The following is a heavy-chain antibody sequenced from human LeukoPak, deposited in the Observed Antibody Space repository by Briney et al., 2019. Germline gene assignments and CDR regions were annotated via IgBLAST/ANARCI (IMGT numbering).Heavy chain of an antibody. J-gene: IGHJ3*02. V-gene: IGHV4-4*07. CDR3: ARDMWELHANAFEI. Sequence: PSETLSLTCTVSGGSISSYYWSWIRQPAGKGLEWIGRIYTSGSTNYNPSLKSRVTMSVDTSKNQFSLKLSSVTAADTAVYYCARDMWELHANAFEIWGQGTMVTVSS. CDR2: IYTSGST. CDR1: GGSISSYY. D-gene: IGHD1-26*01.